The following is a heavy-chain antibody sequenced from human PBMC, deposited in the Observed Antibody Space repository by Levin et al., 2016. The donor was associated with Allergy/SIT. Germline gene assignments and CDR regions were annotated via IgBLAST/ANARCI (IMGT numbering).Heavy chain of an antibody. J-gene: IGHJ6*02. CDR2: IWYDGSNK. D-gene: IGHD6-19*01. CDR1: GFTFSSYG. Sequence: GESLKISCAASGFTFSSYGMHWVRQAPGKGLEWVAVIWYDGSNKYYADSVKGRFTISRDNSKNTLYLQMNSLRAEDTAVYYCARDDIGTSLAVAGTRTGYYYGMDVWGQGTTVTVSS. V-gene: IGHV3-33*01. CDR3: ARDDIGTSLAVAGTRTGYYYGMDV.